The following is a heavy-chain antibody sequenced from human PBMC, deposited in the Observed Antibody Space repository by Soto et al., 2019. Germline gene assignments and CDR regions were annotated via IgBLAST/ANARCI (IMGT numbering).Heavy chain of an antibody. CDR3: AILDTAMVIYYYYGMDV. V-gene: IGHV3-23*01. CDR2: ISGSGGST. CDR1: GFTFSSYA. D-gene: IGHD5-18*01. Sequence: PGGSLRLSCAASGFTFSSYAMSWVRQAPGKGLEWVSAISGSGGSTYYADSVKGRFTISRDNSKNTLYLQMNSLRAEDTAVYYCAILDTAMVIYYYYGMDVWGQGTTVTVSS. J-gene: IGHJ6*02.